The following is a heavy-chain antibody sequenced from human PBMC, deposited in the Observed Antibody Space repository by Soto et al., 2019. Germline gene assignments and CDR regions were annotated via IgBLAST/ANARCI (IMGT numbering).Heavy chain of an antibody. CDR2: IWPDGSKK. V-gene: IGHV3-33*01. Sequence: QVQLVESGGGVVQPERSLRLSCAASGFIFNNYGMHWVRQAPGKGLEWVAVIWPDGSKKYYADSVKGRFTISRDNSKGALDLQMNSLRIADTALYFCAGDAMGHDGYGGGMDVWGQGTTVTVSS. D-gene: IGHD5-12*01. CDR3: AGDAMGHDGYGGGMDV. CDR1: GFIFNNYG. J-gene: IGHJ6*02.